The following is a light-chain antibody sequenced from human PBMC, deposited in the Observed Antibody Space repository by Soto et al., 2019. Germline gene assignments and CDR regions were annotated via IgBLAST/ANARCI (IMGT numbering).Light chain of an antibody. CDR2: GAF. CDR3: QQYNDLPLT. J-gene: IGKJ1*01. Sequence: EIVMTQSPVTLSVSPGERVTLSCRASQRVSSNLAWYQQKPGQAPSLLIYGAFTRATGIPARFSGTGSGTDFTLTISSLQSEDFALYYCQQYNDLPLTFGQGTKVDI. V-gene: IGKV3-15*01. CDR1: QRVSSN.